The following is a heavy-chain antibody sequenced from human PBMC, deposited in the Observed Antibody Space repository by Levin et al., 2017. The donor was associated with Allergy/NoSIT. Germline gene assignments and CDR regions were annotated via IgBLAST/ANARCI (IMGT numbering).Heavy chain of an antibody. CDR2: ISSSSYTI. CDR1: VFALSNYD. Sequence: RAGGSLRLSCAASVFALSNYDMNWVRQAPGKGLEWISYISSSSYTIYYADSVRGRFTISRDNANNSLFLQMNSLGAEDTAVYYCASARDYMDVWGRGTTVTVSS. J-gene: IGHJ6*03. V-gene: IGHV3-48*01. CDR3: ASARDYMDV.